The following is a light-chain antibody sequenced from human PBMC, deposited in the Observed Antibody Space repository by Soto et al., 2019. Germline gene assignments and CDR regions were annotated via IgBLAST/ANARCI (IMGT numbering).Light chain of an antibody. CDR1: QSVSSY. CDR3: QHRSNRPRFT. CDR2: DRS. V-gene: IGKV3-11*01. J-gene: IGKJ3*01. Sequence: EIVLTQSPVTLSLYPGGGATLSCRASQSVSSYLPWFQHKHALAPIPLIYDRSHRAPVLPPSVSCNGSGTDFTLTINSLAPEDFALYYCQHRSNRPRFTFGTGTKVEIQ.